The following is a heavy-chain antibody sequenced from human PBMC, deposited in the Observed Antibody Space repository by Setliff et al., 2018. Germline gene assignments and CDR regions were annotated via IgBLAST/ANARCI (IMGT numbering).Heavy chain of an antibody. CDR1: GFTFSTFN. V-gene: IGHV3-21*04. CDR3: AKPRLELRWGFEY. Sequence: GGSLRLSCAASGFTFSTFNMNWVRQAPGKGLEWVSSITSGGTYVYYADSLKGRFTISRDTAKNSLYLQMNSLRAEDTAVYYCAKPRLELRWGFEYWGQGTPVTVSS. J-gene: IGHJ4*02. CDR2: ITSGGTYV. D-gene: IGHD1-7*01.